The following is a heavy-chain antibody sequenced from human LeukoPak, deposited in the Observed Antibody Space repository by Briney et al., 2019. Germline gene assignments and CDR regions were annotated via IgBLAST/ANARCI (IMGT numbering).Heavy chain of an antibody. CDR2: IKEDGSEK. CDR3: ARSPAGANYYLDV. J-gene: IGHJ6*03. V-gene: IGHV3-7*01. Sequence: GGSLRLSCAASGFTLSSYWMSWVRQAPGKGLEWVANIKEDGSEKYYVDSVKGRFTISRDNAKNSLFLQMNSLRAEDTAVYYCARSPAGANYYLDVWGEGTTVTISS. CDR1: GFTLSSYW. D-gene: IGHD1-14*01.